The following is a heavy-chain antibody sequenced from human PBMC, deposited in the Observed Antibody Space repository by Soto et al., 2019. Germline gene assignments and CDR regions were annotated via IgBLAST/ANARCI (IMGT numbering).Heavy chain of an antibody. D-gene: IGHD3-3*01. J-gene: IGHJ5*02. Sequence: QVQLQESGPGLVKPSQTLSLTCTVSGGSISSGDYYWSWIRQHPGKGLEWIGYIYYSGSTYYNPSLKSRVTIAVDTSKNQFSLKLGSVTAADTAVYYCARWWSGSRQGFDPWGQGTLVTVSS. CDR3: ARWWSGSRQGFDP. CDR1: GGSISSGDYY. V-gene: IGHV4-31*03. CDR2: IYYSGST.